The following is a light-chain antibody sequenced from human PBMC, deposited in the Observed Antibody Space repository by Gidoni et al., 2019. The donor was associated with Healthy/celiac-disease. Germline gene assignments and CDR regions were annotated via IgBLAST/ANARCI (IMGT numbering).Light chain of an antibody. Sequence: EIVLTQSPGTLSLSPGERATLSCRASQSVSSSYLAWYQQKPGQAPRLRIYGASSRATGIPDRFSGSGSGTDFTLTISRLEPEDFAGYYCQQYGSSPPRVTFGQGTRLEIK. V-gene: IGKV3-20*01. CDR2: GAS. CDR3: QQYGSSPPRVT. CDR1: QSVSSSY. J-gene: IGKJ5*01.